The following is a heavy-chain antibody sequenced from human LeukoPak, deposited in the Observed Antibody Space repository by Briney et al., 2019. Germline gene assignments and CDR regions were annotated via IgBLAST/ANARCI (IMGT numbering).Heavy chain of an antibody. Sequence: PSETLSLTCAVYGGSFSGYYWSWIRQPPGKGLEWIGEINHSGSTNYNPSLKSRVTISVDTSKNQFSLKLSSVTAADTAVYYCARRRIAAAGTKSYFQHWGQGTLVTVSS. V-gene: IGHV4-34*01. CDR3: ARRRIAAAGTKSYFQH. D-gene: IGHD6-13*01. CDR1: GGSFSGYY. CDR2: INHSGST. J-gene: IGHJ1*01.